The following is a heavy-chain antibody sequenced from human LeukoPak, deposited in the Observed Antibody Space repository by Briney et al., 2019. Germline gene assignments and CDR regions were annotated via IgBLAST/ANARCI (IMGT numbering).Heavy chain of an antibody. D-gene: IGHD2-15*01. CDR2: IYSGGNT. V-gene: IGHV3-53*01. Sequence: PGGSLRLSCAASGFTVSSNYMSWVRQAPGKGLEWVSVIYSGGNTNYADSVKGRFTISRDNSKNTLFLQMNSLRAGDTAVYYCARWWPRGHFDYWGQGTLVTVSS. CDR1: GFTVSSNY. J-gene: IGHJ4*02. CDR3: ARWWPRGHFDY.